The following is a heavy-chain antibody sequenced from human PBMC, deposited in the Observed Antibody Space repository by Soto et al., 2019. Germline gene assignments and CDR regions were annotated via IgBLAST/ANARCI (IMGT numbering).Heavy chain of an antibody. V-gene: IGHV4-59*12. CDR2: IYYSVST. Sequence: SETLSLTCTVSGGSISSYYWSWIRQPPGKGLEWIGYIYYSVSTNYNPSLKSRVTISVDTSKNQFSLKLSSVTAADTAVYYCERDTPNYGMAVWGQGTRVTVSS. J-gene: IGHJ6*02. CDR3: ERDTPNYGMAV. CDR1: GGSISSYY.